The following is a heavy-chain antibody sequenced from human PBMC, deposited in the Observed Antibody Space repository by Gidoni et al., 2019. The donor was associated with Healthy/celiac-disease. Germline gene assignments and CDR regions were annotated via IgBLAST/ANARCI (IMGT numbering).Heavy chain of an antibody. J-gene: IGHJ3*02. CDR3: AKPSSGSYYAFDI. Sequence: EVQLLESGGGLVHPGGSLRLSCAASGFTFSSYAMSWVRQAPGKGLEWVSAIIGSGGSRYDADSVKGRFTISRDNSKNTLYLQMNSLGAEDTAVYYCAKPSSGSYYAFDIWGQGTMVTVSS. V-gene: IGHV3-23*01. CDR1: GFTFSSYA. CDR2: IIGSGGSR. D-gene: IGHD1-26*01.